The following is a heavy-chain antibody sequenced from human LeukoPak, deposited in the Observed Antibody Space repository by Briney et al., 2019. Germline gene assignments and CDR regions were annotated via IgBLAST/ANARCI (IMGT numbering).Heavy chain of an antibody. Sequence: PAGGSLRLSCAASGFTFSSYAMHWVRQAPGKGLEWVSGISWNSGRIGYADSVKGRFTISRDNAKNSLYLQMNSLRAEDTALYYCAKDPRGDYGNGADNWFDPWGQGTLVTVSS. J-gene: IGHJ5*02. V-gene: IGHV3-9*01. CDR1: GFTFSSYA. CDR3: AKDPRGDYGNGADNWFDP. CDR2: ISWNSGRI. D-gene: IGHD4-11*01.